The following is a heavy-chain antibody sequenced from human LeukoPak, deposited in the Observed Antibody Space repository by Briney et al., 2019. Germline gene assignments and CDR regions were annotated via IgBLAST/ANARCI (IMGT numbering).Heavy chain of an antibody. D-gene: IGHD2-8*01. V-gene: IGHV4-59*03. CDR3: ALAPNSNWFDF. CDR1: GGSISSYY. Sequence: SETLSLTCTVSGGSISSYYWNWIRQSPGKGLEWIENIHYSGSSVYNPSLKSRGTISIDTSRRQFFLKLNSVTAADTAVYFCALAPNSNWFDFWGPGILVTVSS. J-gene: IGHJ5*01. CDR2: IHYSGSS.